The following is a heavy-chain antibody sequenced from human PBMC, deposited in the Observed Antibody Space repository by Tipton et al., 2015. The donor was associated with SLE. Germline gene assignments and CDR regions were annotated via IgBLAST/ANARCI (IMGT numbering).Heavy chain of an antibody. V-gene: IGHV1-18*01. D-gene: IGHD2-21*01. J-gene: IGHJ3*02. CDR2: ISTYNGYT. CDR3: VRWGSSVGDGFYI. Sequence: QVQLVQSGAEVKKPGASVKVPCKASGYTLSDYGISWVRQAPGQGLEWMGWISTYNGYTNYAQKIQGRVTMTADTHTSTAYMELRSVRPDDTALCYCVRWGSSVGDGFYIWGQGTMVTVSS. CDR1: GYTLSDYG.